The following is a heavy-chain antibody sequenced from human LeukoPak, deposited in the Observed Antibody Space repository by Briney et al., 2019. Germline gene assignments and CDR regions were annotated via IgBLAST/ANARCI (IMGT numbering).Heavy chain of an antibody. D-gene: IGHD6-19*01. CDR2: ISYDGSNK. CDR1: GFTFSSYA. J-gene: IGHJ4*02. Sequence: PGGSLRLSCAASGFTFSSYAMHWVRQAPGKGLEWVAVISYDGSNKYYADSVKGRFTISRDNSKNTLYLQMNSLRAEDTAVYYCAREIEQWLPRGGLYYFDYWGQGALVTVSS. V-gene: IGHV3-30*04. CDR3: AREIEQWLPRGGLYYFDY.